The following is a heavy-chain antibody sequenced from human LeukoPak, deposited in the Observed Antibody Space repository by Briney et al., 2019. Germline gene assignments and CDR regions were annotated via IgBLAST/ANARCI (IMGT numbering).Heavy chain of an antibody. Sequence: GGSLRLSCAASGFTFSNYAMHWVRQAPGKGLEWVAVISYDGSNKYYADSVKGRFTISRDNSKNTLYLQMNSLRAEVTAVYYCARAYSSSWYYAFDIWGQGTMVTVSS. CDR3: ARAYSSSWYYAFDI. CDR1: GFTFSNYA. V-gene: IGHV3-30-3*01. CDR2: ISYDGSNK. J-gene: IGHJ3*02. D-gene: IGHD6-13*01.